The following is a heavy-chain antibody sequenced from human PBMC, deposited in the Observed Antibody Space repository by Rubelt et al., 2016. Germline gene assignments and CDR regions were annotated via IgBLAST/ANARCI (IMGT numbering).Heavy chain of an antibody. CDR3: VAEWAAGDRGEY. Sequence: QVQLQQWGAGLLKPSETLSLTCAVYGGSFSGYYWSWIRQPPGKGLEWIGEINHSGSTNYNPSLKSRVTISVDTSKNQFSRKLSAVTAADTAVYDCVAEWAAGDRGEYWGQGTLVTVSS. D-gene: IGHD3-16*01. CDR2: INHSGST. CDR1: GGSFSGYY. J-gene: IGHJ4*02. V-gene: IGHV4-34*01.